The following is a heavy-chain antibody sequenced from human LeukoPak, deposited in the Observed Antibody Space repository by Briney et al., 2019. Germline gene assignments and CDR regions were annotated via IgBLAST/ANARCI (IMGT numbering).Heavy chain of an antibody. CDR3: STYRLDF. Sequence: GASVKVSCTESGFAFTDHYIHWVRQAPGQGLEWMAMINLSGGSTTYAQRFQGRVTMTRDTSTNTVFMEMNSLRSEDTAVYFCSTYRLDFWGQGALVTVSS. CDR1: GFAFTDHY. V-gene: IGHV1-46*01. CDR2: INLSGGST. J-gene: IGHJ4*02. D-gene: IGHD2-2*03.